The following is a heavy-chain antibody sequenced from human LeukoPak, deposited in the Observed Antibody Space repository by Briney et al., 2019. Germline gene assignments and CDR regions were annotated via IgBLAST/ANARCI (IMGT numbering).Heavy chain of an antibody. V-gene: IGHV4-61*08. J-gene: IGHJ4*02. CDR2: IYYSGST. Sequence: SQTLSLTCTVSGGSISSGGNYWSWIRQHPGRGLEWIGYIYYSGSTNYNPSLKSRVTISVDTSKNQFSLKLSSVTAADTAVYYCARATYYYDSSGYCLDYRGQGTLVTVSS. CDR1: GGSISSGGNY. CDR3: ARATYYYDSSGYCLDY. D-gene: IGHD3-22*01.